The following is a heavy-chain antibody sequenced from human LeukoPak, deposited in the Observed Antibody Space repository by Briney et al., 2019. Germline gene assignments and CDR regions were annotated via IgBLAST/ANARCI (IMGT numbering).Heavy chain of an antibody. CDR3: ARDPGIAAAGPPWGWFDP. D-gene: IGHD6-13*01. V-gene: IGHV4-4*07. CDR1: GGSISSYY. CDR2: IYTSGST. Sequence: KPSETLSLTCTVSGGSISSYYWSWIRQPAGKGLEWIGRIYTSGSTNYNPSLKSRVTMSVSTSKNQFSLKLSSVTAADTAVYYCARDPGIAAAGPPWGWFDPWGQGALVTVSS. J-gene: IGHJ5*02.